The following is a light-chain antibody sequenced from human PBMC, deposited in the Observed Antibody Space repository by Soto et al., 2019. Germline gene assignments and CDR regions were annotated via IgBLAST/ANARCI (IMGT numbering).Light chain of an antibody. CDR1: SSDVGAYNY. CDR2: EVN. V-gene: IGLV2-8*01. Sequence: QSALTQPPSASGSPGQSVTISCTGTSSDVGAYNYVSWYQQYPGKAPKLMIYEVNKRPSGVPDRFSGSKSGKTASLTVSGLQPEDEADYHCISYAGSNIWVFGGGTQLTVL. CDR3: ISYAGSNIWV. J-gene: IGLJ3*02.